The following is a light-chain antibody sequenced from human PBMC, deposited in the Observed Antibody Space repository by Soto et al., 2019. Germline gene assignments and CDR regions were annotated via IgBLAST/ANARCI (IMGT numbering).Light chain of an antibody. Sequence: ELVLTQSPGTLSLSPGEGVTLSCRASQSGSGDYVAWYQQKPGRAPRLLIHAVSTRATGIPDRFSGSGSGTDFTLTISRLEPDDSAVYYCQQYVSPPLTFGGGTKVDI. CDR2: AVS. CDR3: QQYVSPPLT. CDR1: QSGSGDY. J-gene: IGKJ4*01. V-gene: IGKV3-20*01.